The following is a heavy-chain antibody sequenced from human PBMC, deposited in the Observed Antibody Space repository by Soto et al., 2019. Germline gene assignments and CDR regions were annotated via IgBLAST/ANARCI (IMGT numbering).Heavy chain of an antibody. D-gene: IGHD4-17*01. Sequence: LRLSCAASGFTFSSYAMSWVRQAPGKGLEWVSAISGSGGSTYYAAPVKGRFTISRDDSKNTLYLQMNSLKTEDTAVYYCTTLTTVTTDDYWGQGTLVTVSS. J-gene: IGHJ4*02. CDR3: TTLTTVTTDDY. CDR1: GFTFSSYA. V-gene: IGHV3-23*01. CDR2: ISGSGGST.